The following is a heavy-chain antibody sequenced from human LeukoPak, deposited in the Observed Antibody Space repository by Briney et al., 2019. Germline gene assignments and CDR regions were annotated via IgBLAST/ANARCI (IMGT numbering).Heavy chain of an antibody. CDR1: GFTFSSYL. V-gene: IGHV3-7*01. J-gene: IGHJ6*03. CDR2: IKQDGSEK. Sequence: GGSLRLSCAASGFTFSSYLMSWVRQAPGKGLEWVANIKQDGSEKYYVDSVKGRFTISRDNAKNSLYLQMNSLRAEDTAVYYCARGRDGYNYYYYYYMDVWGKGTTVTVSS. CDR3: ARGRDGYNYYYYYYMDV. D-gene: IGHD5-24*01.